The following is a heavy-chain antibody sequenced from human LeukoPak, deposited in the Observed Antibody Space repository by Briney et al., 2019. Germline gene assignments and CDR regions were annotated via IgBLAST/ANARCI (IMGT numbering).Heavy chain of an antibody. V-gene: IGHV4-59*01. Sequence: SETLSLTCTVSGGSISSYYWSWIQQPPGKGLEWIGYIYYSGSTNYNPSLKSRVTISVDTSKNQFSLKLSSVTAADTAVYYCARDLVVVPAAHPDTYYYYGMDVWGQGTTVTVSS. CDR1: GGSISSYY. J-gene: IGHJ6*02. D-gene: IGHD2-2*01. CDR2: IYYSGST. CDR3: ARDLVVVPAAHPDTYYYYGMDV.